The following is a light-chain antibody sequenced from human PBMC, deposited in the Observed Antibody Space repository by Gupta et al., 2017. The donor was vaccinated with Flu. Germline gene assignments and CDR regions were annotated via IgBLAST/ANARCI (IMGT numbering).Light chain of an antibody. J-gene: IGKJ1*01. CDR2: WAS. CDR1: QNVLYISNNRSY. Sequence: SLGERATINCKSSQNVLYISNNRSYLAWYQQKPGQPPKLLIYWASTRKSGVPDRFSGSGSGTDFTLTISSLQAEDVAVYYCQQYYSTPWTFGQGTSVEIK. CDR3: QQYYSTPWT. V-gene: IGKV4-1*01.